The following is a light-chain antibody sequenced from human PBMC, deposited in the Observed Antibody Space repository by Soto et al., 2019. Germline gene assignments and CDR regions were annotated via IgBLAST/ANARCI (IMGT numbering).Light chain of an antibody. J-gene: IGLJ1*01. Sequence: QSALTQPASVSGSPGQSITISCTGTSSDVGNYKYVSSYQQHPGKAPKLMIYEVSNRPSGVSNRFSGSKSGNTASLTISGLQAEDETDYYCFSYTSSGTYVFGTGTKLTVL. CDR1: SSDVGNYKY. V-gene: IGLV2-14*01. CDR2: EVS. CDR3: FSYTSSGTYV.